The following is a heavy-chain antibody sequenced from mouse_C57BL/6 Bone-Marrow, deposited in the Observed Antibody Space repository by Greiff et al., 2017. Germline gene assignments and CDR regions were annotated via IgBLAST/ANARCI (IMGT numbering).Heavy chain of an antibody. CDR2: IWGVGST. J-gene: IGHJ4*01. V-gene: IGHV2-6*01. CDR1: GFSFTSYG. Sequence: VQRVESGPGLVAPSQSLSITCTVSGFSFTSYGVDWVRQSPGKGLEWLGVIWGVGSTNYNSALKSRLSISKDNSKSQVFLKMNSLQTDDTAMYYCATYYYGSFYAMDYWGQGTSVTVSS. D-gene: IGHD1-1*01. CDR3: ATYYYGSFYAMDY.